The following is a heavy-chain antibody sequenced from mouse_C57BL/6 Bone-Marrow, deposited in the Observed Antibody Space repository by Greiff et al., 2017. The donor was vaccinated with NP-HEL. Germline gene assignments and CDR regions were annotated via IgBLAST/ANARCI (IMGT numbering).Heavy chain of an antibody. CDR3: ARGAVTTEAWFAY. J-gene: IGHJ3*01. CDR1: GYSITSGYY. D-gene: IGHD2-2*01. V-gene: IGHV3-6*01. Sequence: DVQLQESGPGLVKPSQSLSLTCSVTGYSITSGYYWNWIRQFPGNKLEWMGYISYDGSNNYNPSLKNRISITRDTSKNQFFLKLNSVTTEDTATYYCARGAVTTEAWFAYWGQGTLVTVSA. CDR2: ISYDGSN.